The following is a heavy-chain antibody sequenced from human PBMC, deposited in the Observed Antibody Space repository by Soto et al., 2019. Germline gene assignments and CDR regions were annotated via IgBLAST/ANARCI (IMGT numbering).Heavy chain of an antibody. CDR1: GGSISSSSYY. D-gene: IGHD3-3*01. Sequence: SETLSLTCTVSGGSISSSSYYWGWIRQPPGKGLEWIGSIYYSGSTYYNPSLKSGVTISVHTSKNQFSLKLSSVTAADTAVYYCASLVMDYDFWSGYYIRWFDPWGQGTLVTVSS. V-gene: IGHV4-39*01. J-gene: IGHJ5*02. CDR3: ASLVMDYDFWSGYYIRWFDP. CDR2: IYYSGST.